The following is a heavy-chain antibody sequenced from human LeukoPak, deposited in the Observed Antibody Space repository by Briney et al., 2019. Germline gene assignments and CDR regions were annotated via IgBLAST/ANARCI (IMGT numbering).Heavy chain of an antibody. CDR1: GFTVSSNY. J-gene: IGHJ3*02. CDR2: IYSGGST. CDR3: ANLIAVAGTENAFDI. Sequence: GGSLRLSCAASGFTVSSNYMSWVRQAPGKGLEWVSVIYSGGSTYYADSVKGRFTISRDNSKNTLYLQMNSLRAEDTAVYYCANLIAVAGTENAFDIWGQGTMVTVSS. D-gene: IGHD6-19*01. V-gene: IGHV3-53*01.